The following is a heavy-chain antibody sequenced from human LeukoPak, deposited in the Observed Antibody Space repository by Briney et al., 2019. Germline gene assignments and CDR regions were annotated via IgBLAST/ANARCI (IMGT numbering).Heavy chain of an antibody. CDR2: IKQDGSEK. CDR1: GFTFSSYW. Sequence: HPGGSLRLSCAASGFTFSSYWMSWVRQAPGKGLEWVANIKQDGSEKYYVDSVKGRFTISRDNAKNSLYLQMNSLRAEDTAVYYCASHPYYGNWHPYFQHWGQGTRDSLSS. CDR3: ASHPYYGNWHPYFQH. J-gene: IGHJ1*01. D-gene: IGHD1-1*01. V-gene: IGHV3-7*05.